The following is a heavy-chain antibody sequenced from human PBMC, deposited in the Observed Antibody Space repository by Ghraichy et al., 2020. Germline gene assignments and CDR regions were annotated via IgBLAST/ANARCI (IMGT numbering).Heavy chain of an antibody. V-gene: IGHV3-30*18. CDR3: AKGPVLGYSNPGDY. CDR2: ISYDGSNK. Sequence: GGSLRLSCAASGFTFSSYGMHWVRQAPGKGLEWVAVISYDGSNKYYADSVKGRFTISRDNSKNTLYLQMNSLRAEDTAVYYCAKGPVLGYSNPGDYWGQGTLVTVSS. CDR1: GFTFSSYG. J-gene: IGHJ4*02. D-gene: IGHD5-18*01.